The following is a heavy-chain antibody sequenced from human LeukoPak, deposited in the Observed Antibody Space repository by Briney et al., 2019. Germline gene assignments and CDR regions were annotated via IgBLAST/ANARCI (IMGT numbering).Heavy chain of an antibody. J-gene: IGHJ4*02. Sequence: KPGGSLRLSCAASGLTFNNSWVSWIRQGPGKGLDWIGRIKSKTDGGTTDYAAPVKGRFIISRDDSKNTLYLQMNSLKTEDTAVYYCTTLSGWFRWGQGTMVTVSS. V-gene: IGHV3-15*01. D-gene: IGHD6-19*01. CDR1: GLTFNNSW. CDR3: TTLSGWFR. CDR2: IKSKTDGGTT.